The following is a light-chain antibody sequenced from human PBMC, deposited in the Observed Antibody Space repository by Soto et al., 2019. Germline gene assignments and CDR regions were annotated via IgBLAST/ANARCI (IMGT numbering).Light chain of an antibody. V-gene: IGKV3-15*01. CDR1: QSVGSY. Sequence: EKVMTQSPATLSVSPGERATLSCRASQSVGSYLAWYQQKPGQAPRLLIYGASTRAAGIPARFSGSGSGTEFSHAISTLQSEDFGVYYCQQYVNWPLTFGGGTRVEIK. CDR3: QQYVNWPLT. CDR2: GAS. J-gene: IGKJ4*01.